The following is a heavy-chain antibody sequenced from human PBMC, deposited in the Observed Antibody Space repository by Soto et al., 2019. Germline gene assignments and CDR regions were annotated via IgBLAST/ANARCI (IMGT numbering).Heavy chain of an antibody. CDR1: GGSMSSGDYY. V-gene: IGHV4-30-4*01. Sequence: LSRTCTVSGGSMSSGDYYWSWIRQPPGKGLEWIGYIYYSGSTYYNPSLKSRVTISVDTSKNQFSLKLSSVTAADTAVYYCARGGQGRWEYFQHWGQGTLVTVS. D-gene: IGHD6-13*01. CDR2: IYYSGST. J-gene: IGHJ1*01. CDR3: ARGGQGRWEYFQH.